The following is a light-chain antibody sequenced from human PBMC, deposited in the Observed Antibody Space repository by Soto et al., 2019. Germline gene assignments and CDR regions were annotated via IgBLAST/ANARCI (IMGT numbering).Light chain of an antibody. CDR3: QQYGSSPLT. CDR2: GAS. V-gene: IGKV3-20*01. Sequence: IVLTQSPGTLSLSPGERATLSCRASQSISSRNFAWYQEKPGQAPRLLIYGASSRATGIPDRFSGSGSGTDFTLTISRLEREDFAVYYCQQYGSSPLTFGGGTKVDI. CDR1: QSISSRN. J-gene: IGKJ4*01.